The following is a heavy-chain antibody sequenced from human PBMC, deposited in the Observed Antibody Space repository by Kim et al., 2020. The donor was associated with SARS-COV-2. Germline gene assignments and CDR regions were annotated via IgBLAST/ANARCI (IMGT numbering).Heavy chain of an antibody. J-gene: IGHJ4*02. CDR2: INPNGGET. V-gene: IGHV1-2*02. CDR1: GYNFNDHY. CDR3: ARDSDPDY. Sequence: ASVKVSCKVSGYNFNDHYIHWVRQAPGHGLEWMGWINPNGGETKYAEKFHGKASMTRDMSTNTAYVELYSLSFDDTAVYYCARDSDPDYWGQGTLVTVSS.